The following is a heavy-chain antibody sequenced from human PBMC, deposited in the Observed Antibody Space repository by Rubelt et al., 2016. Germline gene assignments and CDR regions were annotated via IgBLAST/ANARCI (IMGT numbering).Heavy chain of an antibody. D-gene: IGHD5-18*01. CDR3: ARSALGREYMDV. J-gene: IGHJ6*03. CDR1: SFTSYW. Sequence: SFTSYWISWVRQMPGKGLEWMGRIDPSDSYTNYSPSFQGHVTISADNSISTAYMQWSSLKASDTAMYYCARSALGREYMDVWGKGTTVTVAS. CDR2: IDPSDSYT. V-gene: IGHV5-10-1*01.